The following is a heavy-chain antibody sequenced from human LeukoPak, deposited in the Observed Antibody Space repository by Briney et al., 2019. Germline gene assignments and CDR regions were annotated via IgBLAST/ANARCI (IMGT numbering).Heavy chain of an antibody. V-gene: IGHV4-39*01. J-gene: IGHJ4*02. CDR1: GGSISSSDYY. CDR3: ARHGLRPVAVDY. CDR2: IYYSGST. D-gene: IGHD2-2*01. Sequence: SETLSLTCTVSGGSISSSDYYWGWIRQPPGKGLEWIGSIYYSGSTYYNPSLKSRVTISVDTSKNQFSLKLSSVTAADTAVYYCARHGLRPVAVDYWGQGTLVTVSS.